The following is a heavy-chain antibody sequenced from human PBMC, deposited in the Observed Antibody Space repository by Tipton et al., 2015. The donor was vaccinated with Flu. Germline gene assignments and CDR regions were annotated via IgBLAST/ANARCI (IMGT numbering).Heavy chain of an antibody. Sequence: LRLSCTVSGCSISSYYWSWIRQPPGKGLEWIGYIYYSGSPNYNPSLKSRVTISVDTSKNQFSLKLSSVTAADTAVYYCARVSSSSSWSQDWYFDLWGRGPLVTVSS. CDR2: IYYSGSP. J-gene: IGHJ2*01. V-gene: IGHV4-59*01. CDR3: ARVSSSSSWSQDWYFDL. CDR1: GCSISSYY. D-gene: IGHD6-13*01.